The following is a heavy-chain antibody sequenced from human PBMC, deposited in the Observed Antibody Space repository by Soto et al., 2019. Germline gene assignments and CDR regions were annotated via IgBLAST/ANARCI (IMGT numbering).Heavy chain of an antibody. J-gene: IGHJ5*02. CDR3: VRESAASGPNWFDT. CDR1: GSYLTSSH. Sequence: SATLYLTCILSGSYLTSSHWTLVLPFPGKGLEWIAYTSYTGNTNYTPSLQSRVTISVDRSENQFSRKLSSVTAADTAVYYCVRESAASGPNWFDTWGPGTVVTVSS. D-gene: IGHD6-13*01. V-gene: IGHV4-59*12. CDR2: TSYTGNT.